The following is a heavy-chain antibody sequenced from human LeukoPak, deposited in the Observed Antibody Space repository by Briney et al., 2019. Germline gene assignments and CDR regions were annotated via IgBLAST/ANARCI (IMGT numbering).Heavy chain of an antibody. V-gene: IGHV3-21*01. D-gene: IGHD3-10*01. CDR3: ARSRSGGY. Sequence: PGGSLRLSCAASGFTFNNFSMNWVRQAPGKGLEWVSSISSSSSYIYYADSVKGRFTISRDNAKNSLYLQMNSLRAEDTAVYYCARSRSGGYWGQGTLVTVSS. CDR1: GFTFNNFS. CDR2: ISSSSSYI. J-gene: IGHJ4*02.